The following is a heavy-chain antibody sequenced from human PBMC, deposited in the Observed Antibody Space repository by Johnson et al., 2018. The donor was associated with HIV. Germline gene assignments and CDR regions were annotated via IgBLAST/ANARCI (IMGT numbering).Heavy chain of an antibody. D-gene: IGHD1-26*01. CDR3: AKEVATRGIVGARGAFDS. J-gene: IGHJ3*02. CDR1: GFTFSSYD. V-gene: IGHV3-7*01. CDR2: INQDGSEK. Sequence: MQLVESGGGVVRPGGSLRLSCAASGFTFSSYDMHWVRQAPGKGLEWVANINQDGSEKDYVDSVKGRFIISRDNSKNTLYLQVNSLRTEDTALYYCAKEVATRGIVGARGAFDSWGQGTMVTVSS.